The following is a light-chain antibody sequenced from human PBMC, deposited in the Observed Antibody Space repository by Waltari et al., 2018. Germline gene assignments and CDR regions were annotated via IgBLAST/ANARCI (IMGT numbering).Light chain of an antibody. V-gene: IGLV1-40*01. J-gene: IGLJ3*02. CDR2: GNT. CDR3: QSYDSSLSGWV. CDR1: SSNIGAGYD. Sequence: QSVLTQPPSVSGAPGQGVTISCTGSSSNIGAGYDVHWYQQVPGTAPKLLLYGNTNRPSGVPDRFSGSKSGTSASLAITGLQAEDEADYYCQSYDSSLSGWVFGGGTKLTVL.